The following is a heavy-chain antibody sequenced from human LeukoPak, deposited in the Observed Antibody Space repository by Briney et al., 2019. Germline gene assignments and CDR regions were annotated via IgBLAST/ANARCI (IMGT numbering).Heavy chain of an antibody. CDR1: GYTFTGYY. CDR3: ARDGPYGYDSSGYYYDYFDY. V-gene: IGHV1-69*06. Sequence: SVKVSCKASGYTFTGYYMRWVRQAPGQGLEWMGGIIPIFGTANYAQKFQGRVTITADKSTSTAYMELSSLRSEDTAVYYCARDGPYGYDSSGYYYDYFDYWGQGTLVTVSS. J-gene: IGHJ4*02. D-gene: IGHD3-22*01. CDR2: IIPIFGTA.